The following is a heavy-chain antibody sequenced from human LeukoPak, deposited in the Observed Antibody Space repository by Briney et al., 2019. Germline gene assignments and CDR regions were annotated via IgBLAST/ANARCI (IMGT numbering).Heavy chain of an antibody. CDR3: ARAGYCTSNSCYSPNFYYMDV. J-gene: IGHJ6*03. Sequence: GGSLRLSCAASGFTVSSNEMSWVRQAPGKGLEWVANIKEDANEEYYVDSVRGRFIISRDNAKNSLFLQMYSLRADDTAVYYCARAGYCTSNSCYSPNFYYMDVWGKGTTVAVSS. V-gene: IGHV3-7*01. CDR1: GFTVSSNE. D-gene: IGHD2-2*01. CDR2: IKEDANEE.